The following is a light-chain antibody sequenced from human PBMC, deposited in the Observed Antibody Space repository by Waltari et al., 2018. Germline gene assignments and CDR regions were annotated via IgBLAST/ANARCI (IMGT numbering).Light chain of an antibody. CDR3: QQYNSDDWT. V-gene: IGKV1-5*01. Sequence: DIQMTQSPSTLSASVGDRVTITCRASQGISRWLAWYQQKPGKPPKVLIYDASSLESGVPSRFSGSGSETEFTLVISNLQPDDVATYYCQQYNSDDWTFGQGTKVEI. J-gene: IGKJ1*01. CDR2: DAS. CDR1: QGISRW.